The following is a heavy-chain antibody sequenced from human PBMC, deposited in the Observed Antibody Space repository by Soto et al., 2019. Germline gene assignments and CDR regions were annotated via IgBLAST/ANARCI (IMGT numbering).Heavy chain of an antibody. V-gene: IGHV3-74*01. CDR2: INSDGSST. D-gene: IGHD3-22*01. Sequence: GGSLRLSCAASGFTFSSYWMHWVRQAPGKGLVWVSRINSDGSSTSYADSVKGRFTISRDNAKNTLYLQMNSLRAEDTAVYYCARGGTDDSSGYYLSDYFDYWGQGTLVTVSS. J-gene: IGHJ4*02. CDR1: GFTFSSYW. CDR3: ARGGTDDSSGYYLSDYFDY.